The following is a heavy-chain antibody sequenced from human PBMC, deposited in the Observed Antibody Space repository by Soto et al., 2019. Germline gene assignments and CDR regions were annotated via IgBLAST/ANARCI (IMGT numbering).Heavy chain of an antibody. V-gene: IGHV5-51*01. Sequence: GESLKISCKGSGYTFTDYWIGWVRQLPGKGLEWMGIIYPGDSDTRYSPSFQGQVTITADKSTSTAYLQWNTLKASDTAMYYCARRPLGYGMYVWGQGTTVTVSS. J-gene: IGHJ6*02. CDR3: ARRPLGYGMYV. CDR2: IYPGDSDT. CDR1: GYTFTDYW.